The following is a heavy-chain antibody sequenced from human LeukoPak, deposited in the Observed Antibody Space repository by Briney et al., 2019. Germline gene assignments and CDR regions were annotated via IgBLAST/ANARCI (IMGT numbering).Heavy chain of an antibody. V-gene: IGHV3-74*01. Sequence: GALGPSCVVSGCTISKHWLHRVRLSPDKGLGWVSYSDSGGTDTNYTGFVKGRFTISRDNGKNTLYLQMNSLRAEDTAIYFCVRDLGATNWFDSWGQGTLVTVSS. J-gene: IGHJ5*01. CDR1: GCTISKHW. CDR2: SDSGGTDT. CDR3: VRDLGATNWFDS.